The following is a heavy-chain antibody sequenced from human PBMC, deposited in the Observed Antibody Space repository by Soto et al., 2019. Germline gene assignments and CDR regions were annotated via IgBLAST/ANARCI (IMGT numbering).Heavy chain of an antibody. J-gene: IGHJ3*02. Sequence: ASVKVSCKASGYTFTGYYMHRVRQAPGQGLEWMGWINPNSGGTNYAQKFQGWVTMTRDTSISTAYMELSRLRSDDTAVYYCARAHPPYCGGDCYGGNDAFDIWGQGTMVTVSS. CDR1: GYTFTGYY. CDR2: INPNSGGT. D-gene: IGHD2-21*01. CDR3: ARAHPPYCGGDCYGGNDAFDI. V-gene: IGHV1-2*04.